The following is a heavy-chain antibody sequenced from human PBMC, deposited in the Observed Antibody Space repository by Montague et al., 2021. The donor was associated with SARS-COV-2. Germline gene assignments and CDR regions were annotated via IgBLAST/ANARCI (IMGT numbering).Heavy chain of an antibody. V-gene: IGHV4-59*01. J-gene: IGHJ3*02. CDR1: GVSISSYD. CDR3: SRGSYGPDAFDI. D-gene: IGHD5-18*01. Sequence: SETLSLTCTVSGVSISSYDWSWIRQPPGQGLELIGNVNYNWSTNYNSSLNSQVTISLDKSKTQFPLKLNSVTAADTTVYYCSRGSYGPDAFDIWGQGTMVTVSS. CDR2: VNYNWST.